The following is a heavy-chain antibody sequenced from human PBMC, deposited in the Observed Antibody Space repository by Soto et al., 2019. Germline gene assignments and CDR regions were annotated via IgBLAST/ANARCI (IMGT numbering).Heavy chain of an antibody. CDR1: GYTFTSYA. CDR2: INAGNGNT. D-gene: IGHD3-10*01. J-gene: IGHJ6*02. Sequence: QVQLVQSGAEVKKPGASVKVSCKASGYTFTSYAMHWVRQAPGQRLEWMGWINAGNGNTKYSQKFQGRVTITRDTSASTAYMELSSLRSEDTAVYYCARDVGSAPADYYYYYGMDVWGQGTTVTVSS. V-gene: IGHV1-3*01. CDR3: ARDVGSAPADYYYYYGMDV.